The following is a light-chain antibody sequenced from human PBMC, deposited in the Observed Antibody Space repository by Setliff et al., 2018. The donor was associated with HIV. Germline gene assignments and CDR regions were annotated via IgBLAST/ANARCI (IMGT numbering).Light chain of an antibody. Sequence: QSALTQPPSVSGSPGQSVTISCTGTSSDVGNFVSWYQQPPGSAPKNILFEVSKRPSGVSNRFSGSKSANAASLTISGLQADDEADYYCCSYAGSSTPYVFGTGTKSPS. CDR2: EVS. CDR1: SSDVGNF. CDR3: CSYAGSSTPYV. V-gene: IGLV2-23*02. J-gene: IGLJ1*01.